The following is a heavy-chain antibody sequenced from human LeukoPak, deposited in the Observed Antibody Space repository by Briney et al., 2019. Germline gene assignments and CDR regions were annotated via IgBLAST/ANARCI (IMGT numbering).Heavy chain of an antibody. D-gene: IGHD2-2*01. CDR2: ISAYTGNT. CDR1: GSTFTNYG. Sequence: GASVKVSCKASGSTFTNYGITWVRQAPGQGLEWMGWISAYTGNTNYAQKLQGRVTMATDTSTSTAYMELRSLRSDDTAVYYCARPYCSSTSCYYYYGMDVWGQGTTVTVSS. CDR3: ARPYCSSTSCYYYYGMDV. J-gene: IGHJ6*02. V-gene: IGHV1-18*01.